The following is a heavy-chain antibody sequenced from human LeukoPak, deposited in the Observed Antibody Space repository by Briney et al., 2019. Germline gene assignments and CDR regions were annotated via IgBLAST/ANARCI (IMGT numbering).Heavy chain of an antibody. CDR2: MSSSSSYI. V-gene: IGHV3-21*01. CDR1: GFTFSSYS. CDR3: ARDFLPHTSMVTSLCY. D-gene: IGHD5-18*01. Sequence: GGSLRLSCAASGFTFSSYSMNWVRQAPGKGLEWVSFMSSSSSYIFYADSVKGRFTISRDNAKNSLYLQMNSLRAEDTAVYYCARDFLPHTSMVTSLCYWGQGTLVTVSS. J-gene: IGHJ4*02.